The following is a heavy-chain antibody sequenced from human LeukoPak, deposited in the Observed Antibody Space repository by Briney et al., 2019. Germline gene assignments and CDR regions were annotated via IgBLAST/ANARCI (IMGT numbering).Heavy chain of an antibody. CDR1: GVTFSRYW. CDR3: TRVGYIDEGIDY. V-gene: IGHV3-7*04. D-gene: IGHD5-24*01. J-gene: IGHJ4*02. Sequence: GGSLRLSCVDSGVTFSRYWMNWVRQAPGKGLEWVANIKQDGSKKSYVDSVKGRFTISRDNAKNSLYLQMNSLRAEDTAIYYCTRVGYIDEGIDYWGQGTLVTVSS. CDR2: IKQDGSKK.